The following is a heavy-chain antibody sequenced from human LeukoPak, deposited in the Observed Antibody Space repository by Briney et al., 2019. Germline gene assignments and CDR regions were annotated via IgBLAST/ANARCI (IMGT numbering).Heavy chain of an antibody. D-gene: IGHD3-16*02. J-gene: IGHJ4*02. CDR2: INPNSGGT. CDR3: ARGGVGDYVWGSYRYTFDY. V-gene: IGHV1-2*04. CDR1: GYTFTGYY. Sequence: ASVKVSCKASGYTFTGYYMHWVRQAPGQGLEWMGWINPNSGGTNYAQKFQGWVTMTRDTSISTAYMELSRLRSDDTAEYYCARGGVGDYVWGSYRYTFDYWGQGTLVTVSS.